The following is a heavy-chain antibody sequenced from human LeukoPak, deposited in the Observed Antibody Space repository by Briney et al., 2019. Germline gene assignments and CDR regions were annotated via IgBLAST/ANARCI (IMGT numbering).Heavy chain of an antibody. CDR1: GFNFRNFA. V-gene: IGHV3-23*01. CDR2: ISGSGDQT. D-gene: IGHD3-10*01. Sequence: GGSLRLSCAASGFNFRNFAMSWVRRAPGKGPEWVSAISGSGDQTYYADSVRGRFTISRDNSKNTLHLQMNSLRAEDTALYYCAKRALLGFGELYYFDYWGQGTLVTVSS. CDR3: AKRALLGFGELYYFDY. J-gene: IGHJ4*02.